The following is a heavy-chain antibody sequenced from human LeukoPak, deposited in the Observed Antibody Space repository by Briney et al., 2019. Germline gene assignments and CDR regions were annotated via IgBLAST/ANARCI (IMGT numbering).Heavy chain of an antibody. Sequence: PGGSLRLSCAASGFTFSSYWMSWVRQAPGKGLERVANIKQDGSEKYYVDSVKGRFTISRDNAKNSLYLQMNSLRAEDTAVYYCARAGELPPLDYWGQGTLVTVSS. CDR1: GFTFSSYW. J-gene: IGHJ4*02. CDR3: ARAGELPPLDY. V-gene: IGHV3-7*01. D-gene: IGHD1-26*01. CDR2: IKQDGSEK.